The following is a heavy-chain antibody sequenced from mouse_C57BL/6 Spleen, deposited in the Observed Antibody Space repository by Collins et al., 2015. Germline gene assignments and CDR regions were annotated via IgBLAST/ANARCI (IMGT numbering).Heavy chain of an antibody. J-gene: IGHJ4*01. V-gene: IGHV9-3*02. CDR3: ARGPMTHYAMDY. CDR2: INAKIGKP. D-gene: IGHD6-5*01. Sequence: QIQLVQSGPEPKKPGETVKISCKVSGYTFTSCGMNWVKQTPGKGLKWMGWINAKIGKPTYAEEFKGRFAFSLETSATTAYLQINILKNEDTATYFCARGPMTHYAMDYWGQGTSVTVSS. CDR1: GYTFTSCG.